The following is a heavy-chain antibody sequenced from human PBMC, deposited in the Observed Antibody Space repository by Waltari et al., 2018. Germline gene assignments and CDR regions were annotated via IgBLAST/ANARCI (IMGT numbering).Heavy chain of an antibody. D-gene: IGHD3-3*01. CDR1: GGSISSSSYY. V-gene: IGHV4-39*01. J-gene: IGHJ4*02. Sequence: QLQLQESGPGLVKPSETLSLTCTVSGGSISSSSYYWGWIRQPPGKGLEWIGSIYYSGSTYYNPSLKSRVTISVDTSKNQFSLKLSSVTAADTAVYYCARLCPGWYYDFWSGSECRVFFDYWGQGTLVTVSS. CDR3: ARLCPGWYYDFWSGSECRVFFDY. CDR2: IYYSGST.